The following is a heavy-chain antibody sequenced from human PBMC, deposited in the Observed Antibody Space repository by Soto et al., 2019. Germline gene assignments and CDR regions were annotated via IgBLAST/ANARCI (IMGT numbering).Heavy chain of an antibody. CDR1: GFTFSTYS. J-gene: IGHJ2*01. V-gene: IGHV3-21*01. CDR2: ISSSSSYI. Sequence: EVQLVESGGGLVKPGGSLRLSCAASGFTFSTYSMNWVRQAPGKGLEWVSSISSSSSYIYYADSVKGRFTISRDNATNSLYLQMNSLRAEDTAVYYCARPDTDWYFDLWGRGTLVTVSS. CDR3: ARPDTDWYFDL.